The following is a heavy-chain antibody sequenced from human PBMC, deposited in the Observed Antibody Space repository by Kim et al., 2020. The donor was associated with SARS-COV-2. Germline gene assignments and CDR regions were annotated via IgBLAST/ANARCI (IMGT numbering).Heavy chain of an antibody. CDR3: ARMGITMVRGHDY. J-gene: IGHJ4*02. D-gene: IGHD3-10*01. V-gene: IGHV4-34*01. Sequence: YHPSLKSRVTISVDTSKNQFSLKLSSVTTADTAVYYCARMGITMVRGHDYWGQGTLVTVSS.